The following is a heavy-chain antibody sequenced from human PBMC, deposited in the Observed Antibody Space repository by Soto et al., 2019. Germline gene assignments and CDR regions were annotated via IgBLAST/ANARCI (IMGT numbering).Heavy chain of an antibody. CDR2: IYQSGTT. V-gene: IGHV4-61*01. J-gene: IGHJ6*02. CDR1: GGSVRSGSYY. D-gene: IGHD1-20*01. CDR3: ARTRDNNINYYYALDV. Sequence: KSSETLSLTCSVSGGSVRSGSYYWTWIRQPPGKGLEWIGYIYQSGTTNYNASLKSRVTISIDTSKNQFSLKLSSVTAADTAVYYCARTRDNNINYYYALDVWGPGTTVTVSS.